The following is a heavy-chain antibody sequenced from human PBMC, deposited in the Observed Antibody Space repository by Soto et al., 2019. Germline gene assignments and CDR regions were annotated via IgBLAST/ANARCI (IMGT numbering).Heavy chain of an antibody. V-gene: IGHV3-33*01. D-gene: IGHD6-19*01. CDR3: AAQLYSSTWSKIEK. CDR1: GLVFSNYG. CDR2: IWFDGSTK. J-gene: IGHJ4*02. Sequence: GGSLRLSCAASGLVFSNYGMHWFRQAPGKGLEWVAVIWFDGSTKDYAESVKGRFTVSRDNSKNRLDLQMNSLRAEDTAVYYWAAQLYSSTWSKIEKWGKGTLVTVDS.